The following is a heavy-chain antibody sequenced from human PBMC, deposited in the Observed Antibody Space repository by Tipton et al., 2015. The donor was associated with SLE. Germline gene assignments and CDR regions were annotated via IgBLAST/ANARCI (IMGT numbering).Heavy chain of an antibody. CDR3: ARGVEAVAGAFDI. Sequence: SLRLSCAASGFTFRRYAMHWVRQAPGKGLEWVAVISYDGSNKYYADSAKGRFTISRDNSKNTLYLQMNSLKTEDTAVYYCARGVEAVAGAFDIWGQGTMVTVSS. CDR2: ISYDGSNK. V-gene: IGHV3-30-3*01. CDR1: GFTFRRYA. J-gene: IGHJ3*02. D-gene: IGHD6-19*01.